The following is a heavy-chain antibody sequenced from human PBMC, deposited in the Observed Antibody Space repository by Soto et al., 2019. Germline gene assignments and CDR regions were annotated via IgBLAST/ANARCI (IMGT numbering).Heavy chain of an antibody. V-gene: IGHV1-2*02. D-gene: IGHD6-19*01. Sequence: ASVKVSCKASGYTFTSYYMHWVRQAPGQGLEWMGGIIPIFGTANYAQKFQGKVIMTTDTSISTAYLELRSLTSDDTAVYYCAKVISTIGSKQWLAQTKHQALDYWGQGTLVTVSS. J-gene: IGHJ4*02. CDR3: AKVISTIGSKQWLAQTKHQALDY. CDR2: IIPIFGTA. CDR1: GYTFTSYY.